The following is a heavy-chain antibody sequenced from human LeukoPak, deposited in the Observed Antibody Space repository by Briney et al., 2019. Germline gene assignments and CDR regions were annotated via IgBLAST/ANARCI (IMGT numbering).Heavy chain of an antibody. CDR2: MYKSGST. Sequence: PSETLSLTCTVSGGSISSYYWSWIRQPPGKGLEWTGYMYKSGSTNYNPSLKSRVTISVDTSKNQFSLKLSSVTAADTAVYYCARALYGDPRKRYFDLWGRGTLVTVSS. J-gene: IGHJ2*01. V-gene: IGHV4-59*01. D-gene: IGHD4-17*01. CDR1: GGSISSYY. CDR3: ARALYGDPRKRYFDL.